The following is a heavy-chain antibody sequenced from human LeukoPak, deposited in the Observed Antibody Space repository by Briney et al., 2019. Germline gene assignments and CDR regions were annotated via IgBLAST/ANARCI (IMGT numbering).Heavy chain of an antibody. V-gene: IGHV3-23*01. CDR1: GFTFSNFA. Sequence: PGGSLRLSCAASGFTFSNFAMNWVRQAPGKGLEWVSAIRGSSDSTYYADSVTGRFTISRDNSKNTLYLQMNSLRAEDTAIYYCAKGPSIAAAGTFDPWRQGTLVTVSS. D-gene: IGHD6-13*01. CDR2: IRGSSDST. CDR3: AKGPSIAAAGTFDP. J-gene: IGHJ5*02.